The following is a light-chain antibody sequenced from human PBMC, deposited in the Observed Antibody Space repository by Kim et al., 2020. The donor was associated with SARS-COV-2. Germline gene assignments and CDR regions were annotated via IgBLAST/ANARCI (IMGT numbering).Light chain of an antibody. V-gene: IGKV3-15*01. CDR2: GAS. CDR3: EQYNNGPPYT. CDR1: QSVSSN. J-gene: IGKJ2*01. Sequence: EIVMTQSPATLSVSPGERATLSCRASQSVSSNLAWYQQKPGQAPRLLIYGASTRATGIPARFSGSGSETEFTLTISSLQSEDFAVYHCEQYNNGPPYTRGKGTEL.